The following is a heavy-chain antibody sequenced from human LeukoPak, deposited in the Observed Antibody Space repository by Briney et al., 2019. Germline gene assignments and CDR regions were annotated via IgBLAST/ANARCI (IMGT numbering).Heavy chain of an antibody. V-gene: IGHV3-74*01. D-gene: IGHD5-24*01. Sequence: PGGSLRLSCAASGFTFSNYRMHWVRQGPGKGLVWVSRISPDEINTNYADSVKGRFTISRDNAKNTLYLQMNSLRAEDTAVYYCAREIVDDSKMDVWGKGTTVTVSS. J-gene: IGHJ6*04. CDR2: ISPDEINT. CDR1: GFTFSNYR. CDR3: AREIVDDSKMDV.